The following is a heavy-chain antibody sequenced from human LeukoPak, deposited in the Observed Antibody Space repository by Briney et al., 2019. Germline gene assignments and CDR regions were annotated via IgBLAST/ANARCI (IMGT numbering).Heavy chain of an antibody. V-gene: IGHV1-24*01. CDR1: GYTLTELS. J-gene: IGHJ4*02. Sequence: ASVKVSCKVSGYTLTELSMHWVRQAPGKGLEWMGGFDPEDGETIYAQKFQGRVTMTEDTSTDTAYMELSSLRSEDTAVYYCATSLNGYETFDYWGQRTLVTVSS. D-gene: IGHD5-12*01. CDR2: FDPEDGET. CDR3: ATSLNGYETFDY.